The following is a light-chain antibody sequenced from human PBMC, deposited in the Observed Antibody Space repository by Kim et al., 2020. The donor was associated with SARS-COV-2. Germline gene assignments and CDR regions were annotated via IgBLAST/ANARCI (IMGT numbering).Light chain of an antibody. V-gene: IGKV3-20*01. Sequence: VSPGERATRSCRSSQSVSNFLAWYQQKSGQAPRLLIYDASSRANDIPDRFSGSGSGTDFTLTITRLEPEDFAVYYCQQYGSSPITFGQGTRLEIK. CDR2: DAS. CDR3: QQYGSSPIT. CDR1: QSVSNF. J-gene: IGKJ5*01.